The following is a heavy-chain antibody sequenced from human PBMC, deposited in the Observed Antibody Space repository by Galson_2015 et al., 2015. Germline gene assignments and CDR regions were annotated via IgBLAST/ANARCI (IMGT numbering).Heavy chain of an antibody. D-gene: IGHD1-26*01. Sequence: SLRLSCAASGFTFDDYAMHWVRQAPGKGLEWVSGISWNSGSIGYADSVKGRFTISRDNAKNTLYLQMNSLRAEDTAVYYCASSLTYSGSYWGPIWYWGQGTLVTVSS. V-gene: IGHV3-9*01. J-gene: IGHJ4*02. CDR3: ASSLTYSGSYWGPIWY. CDR2: ISWNSGSI. CDR1: GFTFDDYA.